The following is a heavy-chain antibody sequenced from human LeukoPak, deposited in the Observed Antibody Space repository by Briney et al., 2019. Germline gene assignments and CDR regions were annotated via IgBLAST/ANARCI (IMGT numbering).Heavy chain of an antibody. CDR1: GFTFSSYS. V-gene: IGHV3-21*01. Sequence: GGSLRLSCAASGFTFSSYSMNWVRQAPGKGLEWVSSISSSSSYIYYADSVKGRFTIFRDNAKNSLYLQMNSLRAEDTAVYYCARDRYYGSGSYYKEYYYYGMDVWGKGTTVTVSS. CDR2: ISSSSSYI. CDR3: ARDRYYGSGSYYKEYYYYGMDV. J-gene: IGHJ6*04. D-gene: IGHD3-10*01.